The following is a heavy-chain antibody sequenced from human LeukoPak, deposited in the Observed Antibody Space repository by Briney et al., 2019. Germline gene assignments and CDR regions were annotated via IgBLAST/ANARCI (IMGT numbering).Heavy chain of an antibody. Sequence: GGSLRLSCAAYGFTFDDYAMHWVRQAPGKGLEWVSLISGDGGRTYYADSVKGRFTISRDNSKNSLFLQMNSLRTEDTALYYCAKDRGDTAAFSYFDYWGQGTLVTVSS. D-gene: IGHD5-18*01. J-gene: IGHJ4*02. V-gene: IGHV3-43*02. CDR2: ISGDGGRT. CDR3: AKDRGDTAAFSYFDY. CDR1: GFTFDDYA.